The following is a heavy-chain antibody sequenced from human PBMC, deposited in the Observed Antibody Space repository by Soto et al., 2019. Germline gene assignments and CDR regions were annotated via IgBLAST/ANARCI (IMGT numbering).Heavy chain of an antibody. CDR2: ISGSGGST. V-gene: IGHV3-23*01. CDR3: AKMIVVVITTTCFDY. Sequence: GGSLRLSCAASGFTFSSYAMSWVRQAPGKGLEWVSAISGSGGSTYYADSVKGRFTISRDNSKNTLYLQMNSLRAEDTAVDYCAKMIVVVITTTCFDYWGQGTLVTVYS. CDR1: GFTFSSYA. D-gene: IGHD3-22*01. J-gene: IGHJ4*02.